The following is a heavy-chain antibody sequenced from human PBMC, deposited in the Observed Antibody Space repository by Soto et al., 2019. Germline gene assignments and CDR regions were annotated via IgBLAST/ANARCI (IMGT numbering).Heavy chain of an antibody. CDR1: GGSISSGGYS. CDR3: ARGCDKVRLGELSVHFYY. J-gene: IGHJ4*02. D-gene: IGHD3-16*02. Sequence: SETLSLTCAVSGGSISSGGYSWSWIRQPPGKGLEWIGYIYHSGSTYYNPSLKSRVTISVDRSKNQFSLKLSSVTAADTAVYYCARGCDKVRLGELSVHFYYWGQGTLVPVSS. CDR2: IYHSGST. V-gene: IGHV4-30-2*01.